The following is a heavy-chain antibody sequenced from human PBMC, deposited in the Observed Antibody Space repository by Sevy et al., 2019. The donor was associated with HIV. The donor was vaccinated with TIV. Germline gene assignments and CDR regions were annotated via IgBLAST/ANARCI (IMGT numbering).Heavy chain of an antibody. J-gene: IGHJ4*02. CDR3: ATSLRFLEWLFFDY. D-gene: IGHD3-3*01. V-gene: IGHV1-24*01. Sequence: ASVKVSCKVSGYTLTELSMHWVRQAPGKGLEWMGGFDPEDGETIYAQKFQGRVTMTEDTSTDTAYMELSSLRSEDTAVYYCATSLRFLEWLFFDYWGQGTLVTVPS. CDR1: GYTLTELS. CDR2: FDPEDGET.